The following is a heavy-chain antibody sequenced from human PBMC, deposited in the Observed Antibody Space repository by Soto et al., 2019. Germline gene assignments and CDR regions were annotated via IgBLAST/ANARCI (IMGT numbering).Heavy chain of an antibody. V-gene: IGHV4-59*01. CDR3: ARESSGQLAPFIDY. CDR1: GGSISSYY. J-gene: IGHJ4*02. CDR2: IYYSGST. D-gene: IGHD6-6*01. Sequence: QVQLQESGPGLVKPSETLSLTCTVSGGSISSYYWSWIRQPPGKGLEWIGYIYYSGSTNYNPSLKSRVTISVDTSKNQFSLKLSSVTAADTAVYYRARESSGQLAPFIDYWGQGTLVTVSS.